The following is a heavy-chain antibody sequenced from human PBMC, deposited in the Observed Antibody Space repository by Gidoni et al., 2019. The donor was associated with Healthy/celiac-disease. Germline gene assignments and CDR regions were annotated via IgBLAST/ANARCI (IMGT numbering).Heavy chain of an antibody. V-gene: IGHV1-58*01. CDR1: GFTFTSSA. J-gene: IGHJ4*02. CDR3: AAASGSYYNVDY. Sequence: QMQLAQSGPDVKKPGTSVKVSCKSSGFTFTSSAVQWVRQARGQRLEWIGWIVVGSGNTNYAQKFQERVTITRDMSTSTAYMELSSLRSEDTAVYYCAAASGSYYNVDYWGQGTLVTVSS. CDR2: IVVGSGNT. D-gene: IGHD3-10*01.